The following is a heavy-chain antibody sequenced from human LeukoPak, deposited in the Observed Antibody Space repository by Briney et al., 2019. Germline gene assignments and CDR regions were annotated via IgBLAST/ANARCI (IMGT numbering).Heavy chain of an antibody. CDR2: MNPDSGNT. Sequence: ASVKVSCKASGYTFTNYDINWVRQATGQGLEWLGWMNPDSGNTGYAPKFQGRVTITRDTSASTAYMELSSLRSEDTAVYYCARVEGVNDMDYWGQGALVTVSS. V-gene: IGHV1-8*03. CDR3: ARVEGVNDMDY. CDR1: GYTFTNYD. D-gene: IGHD3-16*02. J-gene: IGHJ4*02.